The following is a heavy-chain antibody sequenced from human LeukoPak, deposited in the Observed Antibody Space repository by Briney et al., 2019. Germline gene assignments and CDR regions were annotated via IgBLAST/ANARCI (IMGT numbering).Heavy chain of an antibody. D-gene: IGHD3-16*02. J-gene: IGHJ4*02. V-gene: IGHV3-23*01. Sequence: PGGSLRLSCAASGFTFSSYVMSWVRQAPGKGLEWVSAISGSGGSTYYADSVRGRFTISRDNSKNTLYLQMNSLRAEDTAVYYCAKADYVWGSYRPVDYWGQGTLVTVSS. CDR2: ISGSGGST. CDR1: GFTFSSYV. CDR3: AKADYVWGSYRPVDY.